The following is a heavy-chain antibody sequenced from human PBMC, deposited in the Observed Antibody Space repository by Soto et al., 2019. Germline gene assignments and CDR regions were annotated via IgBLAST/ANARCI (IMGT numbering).Heavy chain of an antibody. CDR3: ARESIAAAGTSDY. V-gene: IGHV4-61*01. Sequence: SETLSLTCTVPGGSVSSGSYYWSWIRQPPGKGLEWIGYIYYSGSTNYNPSLKSRVTISVDTSKNQFSLKLSSVTAADTAVYYCARESIAAAGTSDYWGQGTLVTVSS. CDR2: IYYSGST. CDR1: GGSVSSGSYY. D-gene: IGHD6-13*01. J-gene: IGHJ4*02.